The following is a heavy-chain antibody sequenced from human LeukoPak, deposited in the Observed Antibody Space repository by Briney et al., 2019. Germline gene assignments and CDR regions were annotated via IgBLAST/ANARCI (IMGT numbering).Heavy chain of an antibody. V-gene: IGHV3-73*01. CDR3: ARVGGRYYYDSSGYSNDAFDI. J-gene: IGHJ3*02. CDR1: GFTFSGSA. D-gene: IGHD3-22*01. Sequence: GGSLRLSCAASGFTFSGSAMHWVRQASGKGLEGVGRIRSKANSYATVYAASVKGRFTISRDDSKNTAYLQMNSLRAEDTAVYYCARVGGRYYYDSSGYSNDAFDIWGQGTMVTVSS. CDR2: IRSKANSYAT.